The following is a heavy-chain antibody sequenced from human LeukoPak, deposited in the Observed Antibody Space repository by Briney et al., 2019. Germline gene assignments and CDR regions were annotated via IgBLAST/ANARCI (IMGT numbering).Heavy chain of an antibody. CDR2: INHSGST. J-gene: IGHJ4*02. CDR3: AREVGSPGSSVVY. D-gene: IGHD6-13*01. V-gene: IGHV4-34*01. CDR1: GGSFRGYY. Sequence: PSEALSLTCAVYGGSFRGYYWSWSRQPPRKGLEWIGEINHSGSTNYNPSLKSRVTISVDTSKNQFSLKLSSVTAADTAVYYCAREVGSPGSSVVYWGQGTLVTVSS.